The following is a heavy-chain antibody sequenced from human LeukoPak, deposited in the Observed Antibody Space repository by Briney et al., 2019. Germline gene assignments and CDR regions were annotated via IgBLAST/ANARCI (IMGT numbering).Heavy chain of an antibody. CDR3: ASPLGGLLPRSTPFDY. D-gene: IGHD1-26*01. CDR2: FDPEDGET. CDR1: GYTLTELS. Sequence: ASVKVSCKVSGYTLTELSMHWVRQAPGKGLEWMGGFDPEDGETIYAQKFQGRVTMTEDTSTDTAYMELSSLRSEDTAVYYCASPLGGLLPRSTPFDYWGQGTLVTVSS. J-gene: IGHJ4*02. V-gene: IGHV1-24*01.